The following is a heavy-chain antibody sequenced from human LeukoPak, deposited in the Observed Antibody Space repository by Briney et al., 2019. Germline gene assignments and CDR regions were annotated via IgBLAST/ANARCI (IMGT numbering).Heavy chain of an antibody. CDR1: GFTFSSYS. Sequence: GSLRLSCAASGFTFSSYSMNWVCQAPGKGLEWVSSISSSSSYIYYADSVKGRFTISRDNAKNSLYLQMNSLRAEDTAVYYCARSKRNGFDIWGQGTMVTVSS. J-gene: IGHJ3*02. V-gene: IGHV3-21*01. CDR3: ARSKRNGFDI. CDR2: ISSSSSYI.